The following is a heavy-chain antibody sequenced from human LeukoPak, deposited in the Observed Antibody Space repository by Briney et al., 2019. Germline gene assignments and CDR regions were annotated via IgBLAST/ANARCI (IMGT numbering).Heavy chain of an antibody. D-gene: IGHD6-19*01. Sequence: GGSLRLSCTASGFTFGDYLMSRFRQAPGKGLEWIGFISGGTTECAASVKGRFTISRDDSTSIAYLQMNSLTTEDTAVYYCSRGSGWLSVYWGQGTLVTVSS. CDR1: GFTFGDYL. J-gene: IGHJ4*02. V-gene: IGHV3-49*03. CDR3: SRGSGWLSVY. CDR2: ISGGTT.